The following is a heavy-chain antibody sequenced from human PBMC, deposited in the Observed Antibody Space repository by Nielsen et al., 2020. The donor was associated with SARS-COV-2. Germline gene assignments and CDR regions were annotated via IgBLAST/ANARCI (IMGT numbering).Heavy chain of an antibody. CDR3: ARGVTDSTLTVVVMTGASYFFDY. CDR2: VTDSGST. J-gene: IGHJ4*02. D-gene: IGHD3-22*01. Sequence: LRLSCAVYGGSFSAYSWTWIRQSPGKGLDWIGEVTDSGSTKYSPSLKSRVTISADTSKNQISLKLSSVTAADTAVYYCARGVTDSTLTVVVMTGASYFFDYGGQGNLVTVSS. V-gene: IGHV4-34*01. CDR1: GGSFSAYS.